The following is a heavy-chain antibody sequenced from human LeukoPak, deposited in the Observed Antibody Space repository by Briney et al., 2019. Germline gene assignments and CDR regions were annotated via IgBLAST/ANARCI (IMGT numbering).Heavy chain of an antibody. V-gene: IGHV4-59*01. J-gene: IGHJ4*02. CDR2: IYYSGST. D-gene: IGHD3-22*01. CDR3: ARSRDCSDRSGFYDFDY. Sequence: PSETLSPTCTVSGGSISSYYWSWIRQPPGMGLEWLGYIYYSGSTNYNPSLKSRVTISVDTSRNQFSLKLISVSAADTAVYYCARSRDCSDRSGFYDFDYWGQGTLVTVSS. CDR1: GGSISSYY.